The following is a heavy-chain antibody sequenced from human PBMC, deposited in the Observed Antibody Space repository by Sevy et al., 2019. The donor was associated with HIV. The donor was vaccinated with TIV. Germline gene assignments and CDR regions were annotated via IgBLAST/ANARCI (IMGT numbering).Heavy chain of an antibody. D-gene: IGHD4-17*01. CDR3: SRALATVLTPEYYFDY. CDR2: ITRNSYEAYGGTT. Sequence: GGSLRLSCTTSGFSFDDYAMSWFRQAPGKGLEWVAFITRNSYEAYGGTTEYAASVKGRFTISRDDSEGIAYLQMNSLKTADTAVYYCSRALATVLTPEYYFDYWGQGTLVTVSS. V-gene: IGHV3-49*03. CDR1: GFSFDDYA. J-gene: IGHJ4*02.